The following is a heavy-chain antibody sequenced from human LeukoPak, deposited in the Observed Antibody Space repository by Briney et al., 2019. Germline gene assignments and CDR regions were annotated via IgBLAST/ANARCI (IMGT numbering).Heavy chain of an antibody. CDR1: GFTFSSYW. V-gene: IGHV3-74*01. CDR3: ATLDIVVVVAESENWFDP. D-gene: IGHD2-15*01. Sequence: GGSLRLSCAASGFTFSSYWMHWVRQAPGKGLVWVSRINSDGSSTSYADSVKGRFTISRDNAKNTLYLQMNSLRAEGTAVYYCATLDIVVVVAESENWFDPWGQGTLVTVSS. J-gene: IGHJ5*02. CDR2: INSDGSST.